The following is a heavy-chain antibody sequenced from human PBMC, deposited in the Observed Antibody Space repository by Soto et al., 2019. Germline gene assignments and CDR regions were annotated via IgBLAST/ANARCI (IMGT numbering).Heavy chain of an antibody. J-gene: IGHJ4*02. CDR3: AKGSGSHYDYFDY. D-gene: IGHD1-26*01. CDR1: GFTFSTYT. CDR2: ITGGSNT. Sequence: GGSLRLSCAASGFTFSTYTMNWFRQAPGKGLEWVSAITGGSNTYYADSVKGRFTISRDNSKKTLYLQMNSLRVEDTAVYYCAKGSGSHYDYFDYWGRGALVTVSS. V-gene: IGHV3-23*01.